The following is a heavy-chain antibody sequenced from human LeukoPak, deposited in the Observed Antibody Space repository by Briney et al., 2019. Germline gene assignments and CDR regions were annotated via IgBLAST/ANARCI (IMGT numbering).Heavy chain of an antibody. CDR2: ISYDGSNK. CDR1: GFTFSSYA. Sequence: GGSLRLSCAASGFTFSSYAMHWVRQAPGKGLEWVAVISYDGSNKYYADSVKGRFTISRDNSKNTLYLQMNSLRAEDTAVYYCARVPSSSWYYYYYYMDVWGKGTTVTVSS. CDR3: ARVPSSSWYYYYYYMDV. D-gene: IGHD6-13*01. V-gene: IGHV3-30-3*01. J-gene: IGHJ6*03.